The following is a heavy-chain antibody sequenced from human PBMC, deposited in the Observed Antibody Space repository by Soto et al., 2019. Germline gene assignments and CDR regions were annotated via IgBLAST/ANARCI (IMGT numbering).Heavy chain of an antibody. CDR3: ARVGVGGYYYIDY. CDR2: IYYSGST. Sequence: QVQLQESGPGLVKPSQTLSLTCTVSGGSISSGGYYWSWIRQHPGKGLEWIGYIYYSGSTYYNPSLKSRGTISVDTSKNKFSRKLSSVTAADTAVYYCARVGVGGYYYIDYWGQGTLVTVSS. V-gene: IGHV4-31*03. CDR1: GGSISSGGYY. J-gene: IGHJ4*02. D-gene: IGHD3-22*01.